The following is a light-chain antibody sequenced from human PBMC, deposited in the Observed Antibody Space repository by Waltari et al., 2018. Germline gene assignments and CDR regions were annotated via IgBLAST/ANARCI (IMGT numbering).Light chain of an antibody. Sequence: QSALTQPASVSGSPGQSITISCTGTSSDIGGYNYVSWYQQPPGKAPKLMIYEVVNRPSGVSNRFSGSKSGNTASLTISGLQAEDEADYYCSSYTSSYTYVFGTGTEVTVL. CDR3: SSYTSSYTYV. J-gene: IGLJ1*01. CDR2: EVV. CDR1: SSDIGGYNY. V-gene: IGLV2-14*01.